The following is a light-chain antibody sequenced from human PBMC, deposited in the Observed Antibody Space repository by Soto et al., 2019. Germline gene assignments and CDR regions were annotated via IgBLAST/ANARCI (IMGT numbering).Light chain of an antibody. CDR3: YSFTTINPYV. Sequence: QSALTQPPSVSGSPGQSVTISCSGTSSDVGSYNHVSWYQQAPGTAPKVMIYEVSNRPSGVPDRFSGSKSGNTASLTISGLQPEDEADYYCYSFTTINPYVFGTGTKVTVL. CDR2: EVS. J-gene: IGLJ1*01. V-gene: IGLV2-18*02. CDR1: SSDVGSYNH.